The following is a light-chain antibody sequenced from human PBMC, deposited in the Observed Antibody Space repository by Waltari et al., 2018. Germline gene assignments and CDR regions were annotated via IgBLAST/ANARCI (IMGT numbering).Light chain of an antibody. V-gene: IGLV2-8*01. Sequence: QSALTQPPSASESPGQSVAISCTGTSSDVGGYNYVSWYQQHPGKAPKLMIYEVSMRPSGVPDRFSGSKSGNPASLTVSGLQAEDEADYYCSSYTGSNVVFGGGTKLTVL. CDR2: EVS. J-gene: IGLJ2*01. CDR1: SSDVGGYNY. CDR3: SSYTGSNVV.